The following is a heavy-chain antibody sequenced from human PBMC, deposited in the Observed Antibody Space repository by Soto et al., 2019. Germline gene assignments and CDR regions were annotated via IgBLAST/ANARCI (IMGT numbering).Heavy chain of an antibody. CDR3: ARDSSGRHAY. D-gene: IGHD1-26*01. V-gene: IGHV3-30-3*01. J-gene: IGHJ4*02. CDR2: ISYDGSNK. Sequence: QVQLVESGGGVVQPGRSLRLSCAASGFTFSSYAMHWVRQAPGKGLEWVAVISYDGSNKYYADSAKGRFTLSRDNSKNTLYLQMNSLRAEDTAVYYCARDSSGRHAYWGQGTLVTVSS. CDR1: GFTFSSYA.